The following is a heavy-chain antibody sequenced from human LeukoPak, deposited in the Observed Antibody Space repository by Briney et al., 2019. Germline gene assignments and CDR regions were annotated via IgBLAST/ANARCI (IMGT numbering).Heavy chain of an antibody. CDR2: INHSGST. D-gene: IGHD5-24*01. Sequence: SETLSLSCAVYGGSFSGYYCSWIRQPPRKGLEWIGEINHSGSTNYNPSLKSRVTISVDTSKNQFSLKLSSVTAADTAVYYCARERWLQLSWYFDLWGRGTLVTVSS. J-gene: IGHJ2*01. V-gene: IGHV4-34*01. CDR3: ARERWLQLSWYFDL. CDR1: GGSFSGYY.